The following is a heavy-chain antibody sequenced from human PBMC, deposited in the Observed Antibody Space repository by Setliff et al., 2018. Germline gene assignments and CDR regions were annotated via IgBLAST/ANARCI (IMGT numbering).Heavy chain of an antibody. CDR3: ARSKVEAAMVKHNWFDP. V-gene: IGHV1-8*02. D-gene: IGHD5-18*01. Sequence: AAVKVSCKTSGYTFTNYDINWVRQATGQGLEWMGWMNPNSGNTGYAQNFQGRVSMTRNTSISTAYMELNSLTSEDTAVYYCARSKVEAAMVKHNWFDPWGQGTLVTVS. CDR2: MNPNSGNT. J-gene: IGHJ5*02. CDR1: GYTFTNYD.